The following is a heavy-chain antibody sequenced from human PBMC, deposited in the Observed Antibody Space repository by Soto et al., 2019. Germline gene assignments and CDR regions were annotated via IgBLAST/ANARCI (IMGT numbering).Heavy chain of an antibody. V-gene: IGHV3-15*01. Sequence: PGGSLTLSCAASGFTFSNAWMSWVRQATEQGLEWVGRIKSKTDGGTTDYAAPVKGRFTISRDDSKNTLYLQMNSLKSEDTAVYYCNTGELYLITIFGVVIRPDVWGQGTTVTVSS. CDR1: GFTFSNAW. D-gene: IGHD3-3*01. CDR3: NTGELYLITIFGVVIRPDV. CDR2: IKSKTDGGTT. J-gene: IGHJ6*02.